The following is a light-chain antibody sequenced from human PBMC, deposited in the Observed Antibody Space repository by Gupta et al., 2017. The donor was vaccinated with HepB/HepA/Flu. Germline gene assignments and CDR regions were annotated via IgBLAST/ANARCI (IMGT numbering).Light chain of an antibody. J-gene: IGLJ2*01. CDR2: SNY. CDR3: AAWDDSLNGV. V-gene: IGLV1-44*01. CDR1: SSNIGSNT. Sequence: QSVLTQPPSASGTPGQRVTISCSGSSSNIGSNTVNWYQQLPGTAPKLLIYSNYQRPSGVPDRFSGSKSGTSASLAISGLQSEDEAVYYCAAWDDSLNGVFGGGTKLTVL.